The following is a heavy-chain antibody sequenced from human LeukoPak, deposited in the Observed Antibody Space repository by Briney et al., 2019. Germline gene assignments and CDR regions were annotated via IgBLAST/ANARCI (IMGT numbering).Heavy chain of an antibody. CDR3: ARPLSGSSSWHVDAFDI. Sequence: PSETLCLTCTVSGGSINSSTFYWGWTRQPPGKGLEWIGTISYSGSAYYNPSLQSRVTISVDTSMHHFSLRLTSVTAADTAVYYCARPLSGSSSWHVDAFDIWGQATLVTVSS. CDR1: GGSINSSTFY. J-gene: IGHJ3*02. D-gene: IGHD6-13*01. CDR2: ISYSGSA. V-gene: IGHV4-39*02.